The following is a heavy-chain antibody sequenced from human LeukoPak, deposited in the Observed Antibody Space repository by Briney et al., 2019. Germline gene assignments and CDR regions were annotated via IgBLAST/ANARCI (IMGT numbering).Heavy chain of an antibody. V-gene: IGHV4-34*01. CDR1: GGSFSGYS. Sequence: SETLSLTCAVYGGSFSGYSWSWIRQPPGKGLEWIGSIYHSGSTYYNPSLKSRVTISVDTSKNQFSLKLSSVTAADTAVYYCARETDYDFWSGHIDAFDIWGQGTMVTVSS. D-gene: IGHD3-3*01. CDR3: ARETDYDFWSGHIDAFDI. J-gene: IGHJ3*02. CDR2: IYHSGST.